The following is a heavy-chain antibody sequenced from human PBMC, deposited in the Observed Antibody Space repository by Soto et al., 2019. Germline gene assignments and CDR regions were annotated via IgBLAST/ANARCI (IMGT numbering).Heavy chain of an antibody. CDR1: GFTFSNYD. CDR3: ERGSPNGDYGDY. D-gene: IGHD4-17*01. Sequence: EVQLVESGGGLVQPGGSLRLSCAASGFTFSNYDMNWVRQAPGKGLEWISYISSSSSTIFYAASVKGRFTISRENAKNSLFLQMNSLSAEDTAVYYCERGSPNGDYGDYWGQGTLVTVSS. J-gene: IGHJ4*02. CDR2: ISSSSSTI. V-gene: IGHV3-48*01.